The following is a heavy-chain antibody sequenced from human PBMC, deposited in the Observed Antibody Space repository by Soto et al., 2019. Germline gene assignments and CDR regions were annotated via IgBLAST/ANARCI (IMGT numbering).Heavy chain of an antibody. Sequence: QVQLVQSGAEVKKPGSSVKVSCKSSGYTFTIYTVTWVRQAPGQGLEWMGRIIPIFTQTNYAQKFQDRVTISADKSTSTVHMELSGLSYEDTAVYYCAGGGVGAAGGMDVWGQGTTVTVSS. CDR1: GYTFTIYT. J-gene: IGHJ6*02. V-gene: IGHV1-69*08. CDR2: IIPIFTQT. D-gene: IGHD1-26*01. CDR3: AGGGVGAAGGMDV.